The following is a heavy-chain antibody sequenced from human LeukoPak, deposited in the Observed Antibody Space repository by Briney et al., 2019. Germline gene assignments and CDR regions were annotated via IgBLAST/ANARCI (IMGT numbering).Heavy chain of an antibody. CDR1: GGSISSSNW. CDR2: IYHSGST. Sequence: SGTLSLTCAVSGGSISSSNWWSWVRQPPGKGLKWIGEIYHSGSTNYNPSLKSRVTISVDKSKNQFSLKLSSVTAADTAVYYCARGYYGDYLYFDYWGQGTLVTVSS. D-gene: IGHD4-17*01. V-gene: IGHV4-4*02. CDR3: ARGYYGDYLYFDY. J-gene: IGHJ4*02.